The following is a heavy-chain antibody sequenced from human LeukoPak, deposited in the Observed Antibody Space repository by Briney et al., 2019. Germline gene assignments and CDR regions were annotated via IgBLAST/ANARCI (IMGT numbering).Heavy chain of an antibody. CDR2: IDGRGGSI. D-gene: IGHD7-27*01. J-gene: IGHJ4*02. CDR3: ARRDSSGYFDY. Sequence: GGSLRLACAASGFTFSSYPMIWVRQAPGRGLEWVSTIDGRGGSIYYADSVKGRFTVSRDNSKSMLYVQMNSLRAEDTAVYYCARRDSSGYFDYWGQGVLVTVSS. CDR1: GFTFSSYP. V-gene: IGHV3-23*01.